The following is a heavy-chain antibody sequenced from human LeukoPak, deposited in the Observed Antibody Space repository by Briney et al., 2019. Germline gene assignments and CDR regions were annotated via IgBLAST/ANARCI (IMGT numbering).Heavy chain of an antibody. V-gene: IGHV3-23*01. Sequence: GGSLRLSCAASGFTFSSYAMSWVRQAPGKGLEWVSAISGSGGSTYYADSVKGRFTISRDNSKNTLYLQMNNLRAEDTAVYYCAKDHDARSSFDYWGQGTLVTVSS. D-gene: IGHD3-10*01. J-gene: IGHJ4*02. CDR3: AKDHDARSSFDY. CDR2: ISGSGGST. CDR1: GFTFSSYA.